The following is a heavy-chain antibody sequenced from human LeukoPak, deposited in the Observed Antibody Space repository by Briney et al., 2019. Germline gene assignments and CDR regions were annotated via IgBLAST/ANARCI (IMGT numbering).Heavy chain of an antibody. CDR1: GFTFSSYG. D-gene: IGHD3/OR15-3a*01. Sequence: GGSLRLSCAASGFTFSSYGMHWVRQAPGKGLEWVAVISNDGSNKYYADSVKGRFTISRDNSKNTLYLQMNSLRAEDTAVYYCAKCTRSYDFGDYGMDVWGKGTTVTVSS. J-gene: IGHJ6*04. CDR3: AKCTRSYDFGDYGMDV. V-gene: IGHV3-30*18. CDR2: ISNDGSNK.